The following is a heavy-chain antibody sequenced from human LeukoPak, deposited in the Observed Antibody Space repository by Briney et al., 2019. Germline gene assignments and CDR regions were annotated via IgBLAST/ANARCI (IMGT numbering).Heavy chain of an antibody. V-gene: IGHV1-2*02. CDR3: ARVLRYFDWLPYYMDV. D-gene: IGHD3-9*01. CDR2: INPNSGGT. J-gene: IGHJ6*03. Sequence: GASVKVSCKASGYTFTGYYMHRVRQAPGQGLEWMGWINPNSGGTNYAQKFQGRVTMTRDTSISTAYMELSRLRSDDTAVYYCARVLRYFDWLPYYMDVWGKGTTVTISS. CDR1: GYTFTGYY.